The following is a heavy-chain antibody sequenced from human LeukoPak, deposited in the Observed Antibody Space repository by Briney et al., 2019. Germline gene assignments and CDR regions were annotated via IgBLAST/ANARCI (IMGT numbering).Heavy chain of an antibody. J-gene: IGHJ5*02. V-gene: IGHV6-1*01. Sequence: PSQTLSLTCALPGDTVSSNRAAWDWIRQSPSRGLELPVRTYYRSNWFNDFALSVKSRITINPDTSKNQFSLQLNSVTPEDTAVYYCAKNYGDSNWFDPWGQGTLVTVSS. CDR3: AKNYGDSNWFDP. CDR1: GDTVSSNRAA. CDR2: TYYRSNWFN. D-gene: IGHD4-17*01.